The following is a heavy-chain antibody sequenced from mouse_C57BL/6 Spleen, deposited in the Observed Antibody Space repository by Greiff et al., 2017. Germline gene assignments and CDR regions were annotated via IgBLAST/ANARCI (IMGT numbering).Heavy chain of an antibody. J-gene: IGHJ1*03. CDR3: ARGGYYGSSNGYFDV. D-gene: IGHD1-1*01. CDR2: IDPSDSET. CDR1: GYTFTSYW. V-gene: IGHV1-52*01. Sequence: QVQLQQPGAELVRPGSSVKLSCKASGYTFTSYWMHWVKQSPIQGLEWIGNIDPSDSETHYNQKFKDKATLTVDKSSSTAYMQLSSLTSEDSAVYYCARGGYYGSSNGYFDVWGTGTTVTVSS.